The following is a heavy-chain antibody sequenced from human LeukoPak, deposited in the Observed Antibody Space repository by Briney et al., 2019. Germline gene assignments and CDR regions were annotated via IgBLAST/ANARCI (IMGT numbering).Heavy chain of an antibody. CDR3: TKGDGGWYPIDS. CDR2: INDNGANT. J-gene: IGHJ4*02. V-gene: IGHV3-23*01. D-gene: IGHD6-19*01. CDR1: GFTFKEDG. Sequence: AASLTLSCADTGFTFKEDGMNWVRQAPGKELEWVSTINDNGANTHYADSVKGRFTISRDSSKNTLFLQMNSLRADDTARYYCTKGDGGWYPIDSWGQGTLIIVSS.